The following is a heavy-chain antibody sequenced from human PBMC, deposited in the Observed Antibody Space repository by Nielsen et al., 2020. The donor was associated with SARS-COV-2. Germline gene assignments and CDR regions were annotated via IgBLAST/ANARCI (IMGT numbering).Heavy chain of an antibody. Sequence: GESLKISCAASGFTFSSYAMHWVRQAPGKGLEWVAVISYDGSNKYYADSVKGRFTISRDNAKNTLYLQMNSLRAEDTAVYYCARRLDYWGQGTLVTVSS. CDR2: ISYDGSNK. V-gene: IGHV3-30*04. J-gene: IGHJ4*02. CDR3: ARRLDY. CDR1: GFTFSSYA.